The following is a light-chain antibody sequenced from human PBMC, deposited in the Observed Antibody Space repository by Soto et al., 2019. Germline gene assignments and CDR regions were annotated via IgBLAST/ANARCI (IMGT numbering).Light chain of an antibody. J-gene: IGLJ3*02. CDR3: ASYTISSTRV. V-gene: IGLV2-14*01. CDR2: EVN. CDR1: NNDVGAYNY. Sequence: QSALTQPASVSGSPGQSITISCTGSNNDVGAYNYVSWYQQHPDKAPKLIIYEVNNQPSGVSHRFSGSKSGNTASLTISGLQADDEADYYCASYTISSTRVFGGGTKVTVL.